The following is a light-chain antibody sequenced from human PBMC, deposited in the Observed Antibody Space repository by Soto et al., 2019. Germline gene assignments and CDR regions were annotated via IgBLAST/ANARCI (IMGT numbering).Light chain of an antibody. CDR3: QQSYTSFPT. CDR1: QSISTY. CDR2: VAS. V-gene: IGKV1-39*01. Sequence: DIQMTQSPSSLSASVGDRVNITCRASQSISTYLNWYQQKPGKAPKLLISVASSLESGVPSRFSGSGSGTEFTLIISSLQPEDFATYYCQQSYTSFPTFGQGTKVEIK. J-gene: IGKJ1*01.